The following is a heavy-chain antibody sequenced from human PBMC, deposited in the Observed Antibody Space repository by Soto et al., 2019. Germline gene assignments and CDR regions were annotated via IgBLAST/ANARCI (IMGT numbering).Heavy chain of an antibody. Sequence: GASVKVSCKASGYTFTTNYMHWVRQAPGQGLEWMGRINPSGGSTSYAQKYQGRVTMTRDTSTSTVYMELSSLRSEDMAVYYCAHVLIAYWGQGTQVTVSS. CDR2: INPSGGST. CDR1: GYTFTTNY. J-gene: IGHJ4*02. V-gene: IGHV1-46*01. CDR3: AHVLIAY. D-gene: IGHD2-21*01.